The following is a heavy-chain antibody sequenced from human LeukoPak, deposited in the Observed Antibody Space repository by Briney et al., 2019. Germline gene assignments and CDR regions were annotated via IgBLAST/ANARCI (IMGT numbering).Heavy chain of an antibody. D-gene: IGHD3-9*01. J-gene: IGHJ3*02. CDR1: GYSISSYY. Sequence: SDSLSLTCAVSGYSISSYYWTWIRQPPGKGLEWIGYIYNSGSTNYNPSLRSRVTISVDASKNQFSLKLNSVTAADTAVYYCARRNILTEGEAFDIWGQGTLVTVSS. V-gene: IGHV4-59*08. CDR3: ARRNILTEGEAFDI. CDR2: IYNSGST.